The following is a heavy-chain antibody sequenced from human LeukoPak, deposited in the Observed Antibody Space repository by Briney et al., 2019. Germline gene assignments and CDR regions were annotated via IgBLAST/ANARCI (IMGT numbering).Heavy chain of an antibody. D-gene: IGHD5-12*01. CDR1: GGSISNSY. CDR2: IYYRGNT. CDR3: ARAHGSGGDYFDY. J-gene: IGHJ4*02. Sequence: SETLSLTCTVSGGSISNSYWSWIRHPPGKGLERLGYIYYRGNTKYNPSLKSRGAISVDTSKNQFSLKLSSVAAADTAVYYCARAHGSGGDYFDYWGQGTLVTVSA. V-gene: IGHV4-59*13.